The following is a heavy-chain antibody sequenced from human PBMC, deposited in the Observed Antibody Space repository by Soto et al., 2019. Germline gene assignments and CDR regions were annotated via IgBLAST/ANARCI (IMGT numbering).Heavy chain of an antibody. J-gene: IGHJ4*02. V-gene: IGHV1-2*02. CDR1: GYTFTGYY. Sequence: ASVKVSCKASGYTFTGYYMHWVRQAPGQGLERMGWINPNSGGTNYAQKFQGRVTMTRDTSISTAYMELSRLRSDDTAVYYCARGSGGYILRFLEWFLDYWGQGTLVTVSS. D-gene: IGHD3-3*01. CDR2: INPNSGGT. CDR3: ARGSGGYILRFLEWFLDY.